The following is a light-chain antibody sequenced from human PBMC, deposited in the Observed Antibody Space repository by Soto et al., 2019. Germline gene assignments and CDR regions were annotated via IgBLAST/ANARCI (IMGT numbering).Light chain of an antibody. CDR2: KAS. Sequence: DIQMTQSPSTLSASVGDRVTITCRASQSISSWLAWYQQKPGKAPKLLIYKASNLKSGVPSRFSGSGSGTDFTLTISSLQPEDVATYYCQKYNSAPKTFGQGTKVDIK. J-gene: IGKJ1*01. V-gene: IGKV1-5*03. CDR3: QKYNSAPKT. CDR1: QSISSW.